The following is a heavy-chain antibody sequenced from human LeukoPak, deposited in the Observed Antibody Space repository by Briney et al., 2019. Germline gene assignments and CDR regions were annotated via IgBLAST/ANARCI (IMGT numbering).Heavy chain of an antibody. CDR2: ISANDVGT. J-gene: IGHJ4*02. V-gene: IGHV3-23*01. CDR1: GFAFSSYG. CDR3: AKITDALEWELLLDY. Sequence: GSLRLSCAASGFAFSSYGLSWVRQAPGKGLEWVSSISANDVGTYYADSVRGRFTIYRDNSKNTLFLQMSSLRLEDTAVYYCAKITDALEWELLLDYWGQGTLVTVSS. D-gene: IGHD3-3*01.